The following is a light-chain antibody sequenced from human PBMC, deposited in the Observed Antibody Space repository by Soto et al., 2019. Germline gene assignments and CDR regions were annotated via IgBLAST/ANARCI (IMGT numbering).Light chain of an antibody. J-gene: IGKJ4*01. V-gene: IGKV1-8*01. CDR1: QGISSY. CDR2: AAS. CDR3: QQYYSYPLT. Sequence: AIRMTQSPSSFSASTGDRVTITCRASQGISSYLAWYQQKPGKAPKLLIYAASTLQSGVPSRFSGSGSGTDFTLTISCLQSEDFATYYWQQYYSYPLTVGGGTKVEIK.